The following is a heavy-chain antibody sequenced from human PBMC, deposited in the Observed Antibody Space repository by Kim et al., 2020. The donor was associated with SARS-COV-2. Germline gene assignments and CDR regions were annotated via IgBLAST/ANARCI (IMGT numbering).Heavy chain of an antibody. J-gene: IGHJ2*01. CDR3: ARQVVVPAAILSWYFDL. V-gene: IGHV5-51*01. Sequence: GESLKISCKGSGYSFTSYWIGWVRQMPGKGLEWMGIIYPGDSDTRYSPSFQGQVTISADKSISTAYLQWSSLKASDTAMYYCARQVVVPAAILSWYFDLWGRGTLVTVSS. CDR2: IYPGDSDT. CDR1: GYSFTSYW. D-gene: IGHD2-2*01.